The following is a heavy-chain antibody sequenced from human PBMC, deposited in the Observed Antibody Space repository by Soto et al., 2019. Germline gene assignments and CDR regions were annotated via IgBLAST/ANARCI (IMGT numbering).Heavy chain of an antibody. CDR3: ARSPLVVYARHDY. CDR1: GFTFSSYW. Sequence: GGSLRLSCAASGFTFSSYWMHWVRQAPGKGLVWVSRINSDGSSTSYADSVKGRFTISRDNAKNTLYLQMNSLRAEDTAVYYCARSPLVVYARHDYWGQGTLVTVSS. D-gene: IGHD2-8*02. V-gene: IGHV3-74*01. CDR2: INSDGSST. J-gene: IGHJ4*02.